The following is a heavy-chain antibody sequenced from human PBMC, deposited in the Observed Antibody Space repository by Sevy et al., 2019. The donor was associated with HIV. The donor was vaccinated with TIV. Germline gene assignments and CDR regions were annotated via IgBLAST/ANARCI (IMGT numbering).Heavy chain of an antibody. V-gene: IGHV3-23*01. Sequence: GGSLRLSCAASGFTFSSYAMSWVRQAPGKELEWVSAISGSGGSTYCADSVKGRFTISRDNSKNTLYLQMNSLRAEDTAVYYCAKPLVVTTTRESDYWGQGTLVTVSS. D-gene: IGHD2-21*02. CDR1: GFTFSSYA. J-gene: IGHJ4*02. CDR3: AKPLVVTTTRESDY. CDR2: ISGSGGST.